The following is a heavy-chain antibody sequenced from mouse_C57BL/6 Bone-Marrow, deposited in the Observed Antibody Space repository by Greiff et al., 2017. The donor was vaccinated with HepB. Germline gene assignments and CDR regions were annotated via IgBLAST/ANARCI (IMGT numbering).Heavy chain of an antibody. CDR3: TKIIGTVEDD. D-gene: IGHD2-14*01. Sequence: VQLQQSGTVLARPGASVKMSCKTSGYTFTSYWMHWVKQRPGQGLEWIGAIYPGNSETSYNQKFKGKAKLTAVTSASTAYMELSSLTNEDAAVYYCTKIIGTVEDDWDQGTTLTVSS. V-gene: IGHV1-5*01. CDR2: IYPGNSET. J-gene: IGHJ2*01. CDR1: GYTFTSYW.